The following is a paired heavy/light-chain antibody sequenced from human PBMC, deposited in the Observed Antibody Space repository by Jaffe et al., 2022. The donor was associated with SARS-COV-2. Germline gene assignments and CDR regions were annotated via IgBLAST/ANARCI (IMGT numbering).Heavy chain of an antibody. V-gene: IGHV1-18*01. CDR1: GYTFTSYG. D-gene: IGHD6-13*01. CDR3: AREPAGYSSSWYYYYGMDV. CDR2: ISAYNGNT. Sequence: QVQLVQSGAEVKKPGASVKVSCKASGYTFTSYGISWVRQAPGQGLEWMGWISAYNGNTNYAQKLQGRVTMTTDTSTSTAYMELRSLRSDDTAVYYCAREPAGYSSSWYYYYGMDVWGQGTTVTVSS. J-gene: IGHJ6*02.
Light chain of an antibody. Sequence: QSALTQPASVSGSPGQSITISCTGTSSDVGSYNLVSWYQQHPGKAPKLMIYEVSKRPSGVSNRFSGSKSGNTASLTISGLQAEDEADYYCCSYAGSSTFEGVVFGGGTKLTVL. CDR1: SSDVGSYNL. J-gene: IGLJ2*01. CDR3: CSYAGSSTFEGVV. V-gene: IGLV2-23*02. CDR2: EVS.